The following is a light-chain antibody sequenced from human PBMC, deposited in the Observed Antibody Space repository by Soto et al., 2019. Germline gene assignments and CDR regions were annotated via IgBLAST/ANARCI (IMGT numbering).Light chain of an antibody. J-gene: IGKJ4*01. CDR2: DAS. CDR1: QSVSSY. Sequence: EILLTQSPVTLSLSPGERATLSCRASQSVSSYLAWYQQKPGQPPRLLIYDASSRATDIPARFSGSGSGTDFTLTISSLGPEDFAVYYCQQRSNWVLTFGGGTKVDIK. CDR3: QQRSNWVLT. V-gene: IGKV3-11*01.